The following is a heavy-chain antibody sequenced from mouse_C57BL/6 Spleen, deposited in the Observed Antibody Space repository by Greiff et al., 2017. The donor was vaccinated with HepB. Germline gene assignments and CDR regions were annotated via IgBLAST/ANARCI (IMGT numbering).Heavy chain of an antibody. CDR1: GYAFSSYW. CDR2: IYPGDGDT. J-gene: IGHJ1*03. D-gene: IGHD5-5*01. Sequence: VMLVESGAELVKPGASVKISCKASGYAFSSYWMNWVKQRPGKGLEWIGQIYPGDGDTNYNGKFKGKATLTADKSSSTAYMQLSSLTSEDSAVDFCARAAYLWYFDVWGTGTTVTVSS. CDR3: ARAAYLWYFDV. V-gene: IGHV1-80*01.